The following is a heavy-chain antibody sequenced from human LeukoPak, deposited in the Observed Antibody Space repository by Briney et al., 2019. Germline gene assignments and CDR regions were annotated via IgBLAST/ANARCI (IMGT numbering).Heavy chain of an antibody. CDR2: ISWNSGSI. J-gene: IGHJ4*02. CDR1: GFTFDDYA. Sequence: GGSLRLSCAASGFTFDDYAMHWVRQAPGKGLEWVSGISWNSGSIGYADSVKGRFTISRDNAKNSLYLQMNSLRAEDTAVYYCARDKYYYDSSGGGYYFDYWGQGTLVTVSS. CDR3: ARDKYYYDSSGGGYYFDY. D-gene: IGHD3-22*01. V-gene: IGHV3-9*01.